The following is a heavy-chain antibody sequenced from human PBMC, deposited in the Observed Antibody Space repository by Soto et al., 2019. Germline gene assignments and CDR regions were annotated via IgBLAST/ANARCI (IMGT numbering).Heavy chain of an antibody. V-gene: IGHV1-18*04. D-gene: IGHD3-22*01. Sequence: ASVKVSCKASGYTFTSYGISWVRQAPGQGLEWMGWISAYSGNTNYAQKLQGRVTMTTDTSTSTAYMELRSLRSDDTAVYYCARDAYYDSSGYYYVFDYCGQGTLLTVSS. CDR3: ARDAYYDSSGYYYVFDY. J-gene: IGHJ4*02. CDR1: GYTFTSYG. CDR2: ISAYSGNT.